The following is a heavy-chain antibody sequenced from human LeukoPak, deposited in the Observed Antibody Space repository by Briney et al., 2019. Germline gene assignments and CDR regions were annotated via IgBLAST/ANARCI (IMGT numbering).Heavy chain of an antibody. Sequence: AETLSLMRTVSGGSISRYYWSWIRQPPGKGLEWIGYISYTGSTTYNSSLKSRVTISLDTSQNQFSLKLSSVTPADTAVYYCARTAKYYYGSETYYFFDYWGQGTLVTVSS. J-gene: IGHJ4*02. CDR2: ISYTGST. D-gene: IGHD3-10*01. CDR1: GGSISRYY. CDR3: ARTAKYYYGSETYYFFDY. V-gene: IGHV4-59*01.